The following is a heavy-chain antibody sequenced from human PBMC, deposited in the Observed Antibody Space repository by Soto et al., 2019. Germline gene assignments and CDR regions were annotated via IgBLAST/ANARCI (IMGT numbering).Heavy chain of an antibody. CDR3: ATVNRYSYGYSRYYFDY. Sequence: QVQLVQSGAEVKKPGSSVKVSCKASGGTFSSYAISWVRQAPGQGLEWMGGIIPIFGTANYAQKFQGRVTITADKSTSTAYMALSSLRSEDTAVYYCATVNRYSYGYSRYYFDYWGQGTLVTVSS. V-gene: IGHV1-69*06. CDR2: IIPIFGTA. CDR1: GGTFSSYA. D-gene: IGHD5-18*01. J-gene: IGHJ4*02.